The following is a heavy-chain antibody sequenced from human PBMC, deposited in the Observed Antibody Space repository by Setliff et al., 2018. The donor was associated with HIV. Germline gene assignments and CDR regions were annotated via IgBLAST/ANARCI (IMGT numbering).Heavy chain of an antibody. CDR1: GYTFTGDY. Sequence: ASVKVSCKASGYTFTGDYINWVRQAPGQGLEWMGWINPNSGGTNYAQKFQGRVTMTRDTSISTAYMELSRLRSDEAAVYYCARDRYHYGSSGYVRYFDYWGQGTLVTVSS. CDR2: INPNSGGT. J-gene: IGHJ4*02. CDR3: ARDRYHYGSSGYVRYFDY. V-gene: IGHV1-2*02. D-gene: IGHD3-22*01.